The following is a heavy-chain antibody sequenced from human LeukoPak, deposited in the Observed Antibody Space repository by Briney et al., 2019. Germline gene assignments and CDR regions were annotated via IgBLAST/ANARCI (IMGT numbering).Heavy chain of an antibody. J-gene: IGHJ5*02. V-gene: IGHV3-21*01. D-gene: IGHD5-24*01. CDR2: ISSSSSYI. CDR3: ARTRDGYNTNWFDP. Sequence: GGPLRLSCAASGFNFSSYSMNWVRQAPGKGLEWVSSISSSSSYIYYADLVKGRFTISRDNAKNSLYLQRNSLRAEDTAVYYCARTRDGYNTNWFDPGGQGTLVTVSS. CDR1: GFNFSSYS.